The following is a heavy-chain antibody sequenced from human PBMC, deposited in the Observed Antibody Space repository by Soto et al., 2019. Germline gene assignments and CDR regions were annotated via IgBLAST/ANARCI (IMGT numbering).Heavy chain of an antibody. J-gene: IGHJ5*02. D-gene: IGHD3-10*02. CDR3: ATVFTGRWFDP. V-gene: IGHV1-69*06. Sequence: QVQLVPPGAEVNKPGSSVKVSCTASGGPFSSYPINWVRQAPGQGLEWMGVITPMFGAPHYAQNFKGRITFTADKSTNTAYMELSSPTAGDTAVYFCATVFTGRWFDPWGQGTLVTVSS. CDR2: ITPMFGAP. CDR1: GGPFSSYP.